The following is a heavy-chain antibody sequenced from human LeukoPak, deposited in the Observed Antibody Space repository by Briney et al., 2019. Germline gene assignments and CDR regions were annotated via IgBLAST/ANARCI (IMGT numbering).Heavy chain of an antibody. CDR2: IWYDGSNK. V-gene: IGHV3-33*06. J-gene: IGHJ4*02. Sequence: GGSLRLSCAASGFTFSSYGMHWVRQAPGKGLEWVAVIWYDGSNKYYADSVKGRFTISRDNSKNTLYLQMNSLRAEDTAVYYCAKEPGGYSSGWYFDYWGQGTLVTVSS. CDR1: GFTFSSYG. D-gene: IGHD6-19*01. CDR3: AKEPGGYSSGWYFDY.